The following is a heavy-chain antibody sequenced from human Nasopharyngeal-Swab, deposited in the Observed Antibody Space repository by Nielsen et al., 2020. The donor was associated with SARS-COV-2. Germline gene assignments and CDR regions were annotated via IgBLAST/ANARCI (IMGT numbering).Heavy chain of an antibody. J-gene: IGHJ3*02. CDR2: VNHGGGT. CDR1: GGSFSGHQ. CDR3: ARHRYDDVWGSYRTDDAFDI. D-gene: IGHD3-16*02. Sequence: SETLSLTCAVYGGSFSGHQWSWVRQTPGKGLEWIGEVNHGGGTNYNPSLKSRVTISVATSKNQFSLKLSSVTAADTAVYFCARHRYDDVWGSYRTDDAFDIWGQGTMVSVSS. V-gene: IGHV4-34*01.